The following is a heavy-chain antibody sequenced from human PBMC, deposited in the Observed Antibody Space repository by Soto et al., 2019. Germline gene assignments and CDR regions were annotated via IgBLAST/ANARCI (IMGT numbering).Heavy chain of an antibody. CDR1: GFTFSSYG. V-gene: IGHV3-30*18. CDR3: AKGSIAARRDYYYYGMDV. CDR2: ISYDGSNK. Sequence: PGGSLRLSCAASGFTFSSYGMHWVRQAPGKGLEWVAVISYDGSNKYYADSVKGRFTISKDNSKNTLYLQMNSLRAEDTAVYYCAKGSIAARRDYYYYGMDVWGQGTTVTVSS. J-gene: IGHJ6*02. D-gene: IGHD6-6*01.